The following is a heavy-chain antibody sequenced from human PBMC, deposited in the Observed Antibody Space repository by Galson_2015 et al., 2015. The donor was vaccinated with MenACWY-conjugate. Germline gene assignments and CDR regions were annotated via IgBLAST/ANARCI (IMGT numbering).Heavy chain of an antibody. CDR2: IIPVFGTP. Sequence: SVKVSCKASGGTFNNYAMSWLRQAPGQGLEWMGVIIPVFGTPKYAQKVQGRVTITADESTNTAYMELNSLRAEDTAVYYCAKRISGVVISTFDYWGQGTLVTVSS. J-gene: IGHJ4*02. V-gene: IGHV1-69*13. CDR3: AKRISGVVISTFDY. D-gene: IGHD3-3*01. CDR1: GGTFNNYA.